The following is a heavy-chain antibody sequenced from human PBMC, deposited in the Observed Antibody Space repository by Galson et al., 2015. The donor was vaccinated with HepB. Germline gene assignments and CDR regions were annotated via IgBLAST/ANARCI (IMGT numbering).Heavy chain of an antibody. D-gene: IGHD3-3*01. V-gene: IGHV3-7*01. J-gene: IGHJ5*02. CDR2: IKQDGSEK. CDR1: GFTFSSYW. CDR3: ARERSPLYDFWSGPDWFDP. Sequence: SLRLSCAASGFTFSSYWMSWVRQAPGKGLEWVANIKQDGSEKYYVDSVKGRFTISRDNAKNSLYLQMNSLRAEDTAVYYCARERSPLYDFWSGPDWFDPWGQGTLVTVSS.